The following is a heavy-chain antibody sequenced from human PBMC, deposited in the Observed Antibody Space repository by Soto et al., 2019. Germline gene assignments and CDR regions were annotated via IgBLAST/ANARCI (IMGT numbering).Heavy chain of an antibody. V-gene: IGHV1-69*13. Sequence: SVKVSCKASGGTFSSYAISWVRQAPGQGLEWMGGIIPIFGTANYAQKFQGRVTITADESTSTAYMELSSLRSEDTAVYYCARDGNYYDSSGYYPFDYWGQGTLVTVPQ. CDR2: IIPIFGTA. D-gene: IGHD3-22*01. CDR3: ARDGNYYDSSGYYPFDY. CDR1: GGTFSSYA. J-gene: IGHJ4*02.